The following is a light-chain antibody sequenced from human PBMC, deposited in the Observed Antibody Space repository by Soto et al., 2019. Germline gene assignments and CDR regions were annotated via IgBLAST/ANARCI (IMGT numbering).Light chain of an antibody. J-gene: IGKJ2*01. V-gene: IGKV3-20*01. CDR3: QQYGSSPQEYT. Sequence: EIVLTQSPGTLSLSPGERATLSCRASQSVSSSYLAWYQQKPGQAPRLLIYGASSRATGIPDRFSGSGSGTAFTLTISRLEPEDFAVYYCQQYGSSPQEYTFGQGTKLEIK. CDR2: GAS. CDR1: QSVSSSY.